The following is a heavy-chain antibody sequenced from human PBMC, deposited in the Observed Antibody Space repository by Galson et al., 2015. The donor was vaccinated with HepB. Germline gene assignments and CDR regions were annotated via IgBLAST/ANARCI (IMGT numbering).Heavy chain of an antibody. CDR3: ARAGRYDYGDYYGF. V-gene: IGHV3-11*06. D-gene: IGHD4-17*01. J-gene: IGHJ4*02. CDR1: GFTFSDYY. Sequence: SLRLSCAASGFTFSDYYMSWIRQAPGKGLEWVSYISSSSSYTNYADSVKGRFTISRDNAKNSLYLQMNSLRAEDTAVYYCARAGRYDYGDYYGFWGQGTLVTVSS. CDR2: ISSSSSYT.